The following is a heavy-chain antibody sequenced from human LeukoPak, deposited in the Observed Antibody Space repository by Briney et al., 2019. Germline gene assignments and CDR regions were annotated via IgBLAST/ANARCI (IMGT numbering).Heavy chain of an antibody. D-gene: IGHD6-19*01. V-gene: IGHV1-2*02. CDR2: INPNSGGT. Sequence: ASVKVSCKACEYTFTGYYMHWVRQDPGQGLEWMGWINPNSGGTNYAQKFQGRVTMTRDTSISTAYMELSRLRSDDTAVYYCARGRSIAVADDYWGQGTLVTVSS. CDR1: EYTFTGYY. CDR3: ARGRSIAVADDY. J-gene: IGHJ4*02.